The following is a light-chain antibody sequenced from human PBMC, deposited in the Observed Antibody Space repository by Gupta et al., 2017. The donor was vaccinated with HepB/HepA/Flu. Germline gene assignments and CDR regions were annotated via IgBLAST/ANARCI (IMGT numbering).Light chain of an antibody. V-gene: IGKV3-20*01. CDR2: GAS. J-gene: IGKJ1*01. CDR3: QQDCSSPWT. Sequence: EIVLTQSPGTLSLSPGERATLSCRASQSVSSSYLAWYQQKPGQAPRLLIYGASSRANGIPDRFSGSGSGTEFTLTISRLEPEDFAVYYCQQDCSSPWTFGQGTKVEIK. CDR1: QSVSSSY.